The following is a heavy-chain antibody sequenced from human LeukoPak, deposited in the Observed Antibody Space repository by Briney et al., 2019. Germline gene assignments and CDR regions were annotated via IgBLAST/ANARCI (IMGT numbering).Heavy chain of an antibody. J-gene: IGHJ3*02. Sequence: ASVKVSCKASGYTFTSYGISWVRQAPGQGLEWMGIINPSGGSTSYAQKFQGRVTMTRDMSTSTVYMELSSLRSEDTAVYYCARETTVTRNNDAFDIWGQGTMVTVSS. CDR2: INPSGGST. CDR3: ARETTVTRNNDAFDI. CDR1: GYTFTSYG. D-gene: IGHD4-17*01. V-gene: IGHV1-46*01.